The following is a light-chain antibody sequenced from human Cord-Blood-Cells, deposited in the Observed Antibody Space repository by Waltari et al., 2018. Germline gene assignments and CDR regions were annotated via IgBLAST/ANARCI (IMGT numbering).Light chain of an antibody. CDR2: AAS. Sequence: EIKMTQYTSSLSAPVGERVTITCRASQSISSYLNWYQHKPGKAPKLLIYAASSLQSGGPSMFSGSRCGTDFTLTISSLQPEDFATYYCQQSYRTWTFGQGTKVEIX. CDR3: QQSYRTWT. J-gene: IGKJ1*01. V-gene: IGKV1-39*01. CDR1: QSISSY.